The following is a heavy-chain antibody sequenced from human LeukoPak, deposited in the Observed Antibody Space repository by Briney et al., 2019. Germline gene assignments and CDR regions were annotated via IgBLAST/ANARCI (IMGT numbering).Heavy chain of an antibody. Sequence: SVKVSCNASGGTFSSYAISWVRQAPGQGLEWMGRIIPILGIANYAQKFQDRVTMTRNTSISTAYMELSSLRSEDTAVYYCARGRWTGYCSSTSCYSGLDPWGQGTLVTVSS. D-gene: IGHD2-2*02. CDR1: GGTFSSYA. V-gene: IGHV1-69*04. CDR3: ARGRWTGYCSSTSCYSGLDP. J-gene: IGHJ5*02. CDR2: IIPILGIA.